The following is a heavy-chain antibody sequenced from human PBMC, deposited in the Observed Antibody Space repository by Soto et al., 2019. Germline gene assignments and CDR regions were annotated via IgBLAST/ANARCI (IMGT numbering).Heavy chain of an antibody. V-gene: IGHV4-34*01. D-gene: IGHD5-18*01. CDR1: GGSFSGYY. CDR2: INHSGST. J-gene: IGHJ4*02. Sequence: QVQLQQWGAGLLKPSETLSLTCAVYGGSFSGYYWSWIRQPPGKGLEWIGEINHSGSTNYNPSLKSRFTISVDTSKNQFSLKLSSVTAADTAVYYCARRKLTGYSYGLFFDYWGQGTLVTVSS. CDR3: ARRKLTGYSYGLFFDY.